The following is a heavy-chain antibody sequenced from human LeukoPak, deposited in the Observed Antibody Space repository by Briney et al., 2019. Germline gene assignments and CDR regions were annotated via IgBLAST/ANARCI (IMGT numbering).Heavy chain of an antibody. CDR2: ISSRSSYM. V-gene: IGHV3-21*01. CDR3: ARVPTTGFWSGYSYSYFDY. J-gene: IGHJ4*02. CDR1: GFTFSSYG. D-gene: IGHD3-3*01. Sequence: KTGGSLRLSCAASGFTFSSYGMNWVRQAPGKGLEWVSSISSRSSYMDYADSVKGRFTISRDNTKNSLYLQMDSLRAEDTAVYYCARVPTTGFWSGYSYSYFDYWGQGTLVTVSS.